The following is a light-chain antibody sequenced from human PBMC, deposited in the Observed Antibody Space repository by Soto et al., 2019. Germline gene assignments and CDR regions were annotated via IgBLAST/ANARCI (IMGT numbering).Light chain of an antibody. CDR2: GAL. Sequence: EIVMTQSPATLSVSPGERATLSCRASQSVSSKLAWYQHKPGQAPRLLIYGALTRATGIPARFSGSGSGTEFTLTISSLQSEDFADYYCQQYHTWPPLTFGGGTKVEIK. CDR1: QSVSSK. J-gene: IGKJ4*01. CDR3: QQYHTWPPLT. V-gene: IGKV3-15*01.